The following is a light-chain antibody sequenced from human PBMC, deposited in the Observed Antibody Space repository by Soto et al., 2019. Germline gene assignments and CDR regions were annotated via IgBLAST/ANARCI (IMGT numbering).Light chain of an antibody. CDR2: DVS. CDR1: SSDVGGYNY. CDR3: CSYAGNTLYR. V-gene: IGLV2-8*01. J-gene: IGLJ1*01. Sequence: QSALTQPPSASGSPGQSVTISCTGTSSDVGGYNYVSWYQQRPGKAPKLMIYDVSKRPSGVPDRFSGSKSGNTASLTVSGLQAEDEADYYCCSYAGNTLYRFGTGTKLTVL.